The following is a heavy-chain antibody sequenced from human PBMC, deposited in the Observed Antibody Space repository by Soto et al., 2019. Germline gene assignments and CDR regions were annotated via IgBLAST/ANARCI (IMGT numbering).Heavy chain of an antibody. CDR3: ARSSYGDYDDAFDI. D-gene: IGHD4-17*01. CDR2: ISAYNGNT. V-gene: IGHV1-18*01. Sequence: ASVKVSCKASGYTFTSYGISWVRQAPGQGLEWMGWISAYNGNTNYAQKLQGRVTMTTDTSTSTAYMELRSLRSDDTAVYYCARSSYGDYDDAFDIWGQGTMVTVSS. J-gene: IGHJ3*02. CDR1: GYTFTSYG.